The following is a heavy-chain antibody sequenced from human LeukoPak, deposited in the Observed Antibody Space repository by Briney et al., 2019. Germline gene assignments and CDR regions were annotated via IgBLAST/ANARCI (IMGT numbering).Heavy chain of an antibody. Sequence: PGGSLRLSCAASGFTFSSYWMSWVRQAPGKGLEWVANIKQDGSEKYYVDSVKGRFTISRDNAKNSLYLQMNSLRAEDTALYYCAKGTASIPIYMDVWGKGTTVTISS. CDR3: AKGTASIPIYMDV. D-gene: IGHD6-6*01. CDR1: GFTFSSYW. V-gene: IGHV3-7*03. J-gene: IGHJ6*03. CDR2: IKQDGSEK.